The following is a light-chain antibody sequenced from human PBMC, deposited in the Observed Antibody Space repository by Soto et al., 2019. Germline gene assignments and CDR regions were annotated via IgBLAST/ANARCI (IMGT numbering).Light chain of an antibody. Sequence: DIQMTQSPSSLSASVGDTVTITCRASQGISTYLNWYQQKPGKAPRPLIFAASSLQSGVPSTFSGSGSGTDFTLTISSLQPEDFATYYCQQSYSTPRTFGQGTKVDIK. CDR1: QGISTY. CDR2: AAS. CDR3: QQSYSTPRT. J-gene: IGKJ1*01. V-gene: IGKV1-39*01.